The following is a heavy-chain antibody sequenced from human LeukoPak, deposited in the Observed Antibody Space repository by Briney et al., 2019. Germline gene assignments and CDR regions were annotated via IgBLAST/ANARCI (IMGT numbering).Heavy chain of an antibody. CDR2: IIPILDIA. V-gene: IGHV1-69*04. D-gene: IGHD5-24*01. Sequence: SVKVSCKASGGTFSTYAISWVRQAPGQGLEWMGRIIPILDIANYAQKFQGRVTIIADKSTSTAYMELSSLRSEDTAVYYCATAMATITSPLGYWGQGTLVTVSS. J-gene: IGHJ4*02. CDR1: GGTFSTYA. CDR3: ATAMATITSPLGY.